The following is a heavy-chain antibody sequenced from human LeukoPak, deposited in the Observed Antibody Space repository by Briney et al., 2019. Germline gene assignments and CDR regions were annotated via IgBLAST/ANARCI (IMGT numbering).Heavy chain of an antibody. J-gene: IGHJ3*02. CDR1: GFTFDDYA. CDR2: ISWDGGST. V-gene: IGHV3-43D*04. CDR3: AKDRGYSYGYGAFDI. Sequence: GGSLRLSCAASGFTFDDYAMHWVRQAPGKGLEWVSLISWDGGSTYYADSVKGRFTISRDNSKNPLYLQMNSLRAEDTALYYCAKDRGYSYGYGAFDIWGQGTMVTVSS. D-gene: IGHD5-18*01.